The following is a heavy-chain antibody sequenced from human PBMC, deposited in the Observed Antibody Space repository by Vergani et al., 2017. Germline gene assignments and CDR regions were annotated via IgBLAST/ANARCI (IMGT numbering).Heavy chain of an antibody. Sequence: QVQLVQSGAEVKKPGSSVKVSCKASGGTFSSYAISWVRQAPGQGLEWMGGIIPIFGTANYAQKFQGRVTITADESTSTAYMELSSLRSEDTAVYYCASAGDYYSSYDHYYYYYYMDVWGKGTTVTVSS. J-gene: IGHJ6*03. D-gene: IGHD4-11*01. V-gene: IGHV1-69*01. CDR3: ASAGDYYSSYDHYYYYYYMDV. CDR2: IIPIFGTA. CDR1: GGTFSSYA.